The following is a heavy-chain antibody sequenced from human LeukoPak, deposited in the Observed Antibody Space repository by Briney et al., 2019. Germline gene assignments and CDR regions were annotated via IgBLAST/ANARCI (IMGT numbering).Heavy chain of an antibody. CDR2: IIPIFGTA. CDR1: GGTFSSYA. J-gene: IGHJ6*03. CDR3: ARAGTIPYYYYYMDV. V-gene: IGHV1-69*13. Sequence: SVKVSCKASGGTFSSYAISWVRQAPGQWLEWMGGIIPIFGTANYAQKFQGRVTITADESTSTAYLELSSLRSEDTAVYYCARAGTIPYYYYYMDVWGKGTTVTVSS. D-gene: IGHD1-1*01.